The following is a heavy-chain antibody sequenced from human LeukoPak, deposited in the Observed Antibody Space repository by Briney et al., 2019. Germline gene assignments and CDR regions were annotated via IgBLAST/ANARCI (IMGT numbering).Heavy chain of an antibody. Sequence: ASVKVSCKASGYTFTSYAMNWVRQAPGQRLEWMGWINTGNGNTKYSQKFQGRVTMTRDTSTSTVYMELSSLRSEDTAVYYCARDQGRGYSYGTYYYYGMDVWGQGTTVTVSS. D-gene: IGHD5-18*01. V-gene: IGHV1-3*04. CDR1: GYTFTSYA. J-gene: IGHJ6*02. CDR2: INTGNGNT. CDR3: ARDQGRGYSYGTYYYYGMDV.